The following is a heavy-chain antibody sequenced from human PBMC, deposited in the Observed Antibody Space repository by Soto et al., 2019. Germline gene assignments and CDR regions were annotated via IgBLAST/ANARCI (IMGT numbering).Heavy chain of an antibody. J-gene: IGHJ4*02. Sequence: LRLSCAASGFVFRTYWMSWVRQAPGKGLEWVANIKEDGSEANYVDSVKGRFAVSRDKDTNSLYLQLNSLTPEDTAVYYCARSRRQWFGGTLSYHFDFWGQGTLVTVSS. V-gene: IGHV3-7*01. CDR3: ARSRRQWFGGTLSYHFDF. CDR2: IKEDGSEA. CDR1: GFVFRTYW. D-gene: IGHD3-10*01.